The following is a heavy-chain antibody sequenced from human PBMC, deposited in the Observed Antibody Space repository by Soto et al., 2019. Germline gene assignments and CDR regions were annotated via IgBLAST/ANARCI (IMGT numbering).Heavy chain of an antibody. J-gene: IGHJ4*02. CDR1: GGTFSSYA. Sequence: SVKVSCKASGGTFSSYAISWVRQAPGQGLEWMGGIIPVFGTANYAQKFQGRVTITAGKSTSTAYMELSSLRSEDTAVYYCASTPTIQLWTPFDYWGQGTLVTVSS. D-gene: IGHD5-18*01. V-gene: IGHV1-69*06. CDR3: ASTPTIQLWTPFDY. CDR2: IIPVFGTA.